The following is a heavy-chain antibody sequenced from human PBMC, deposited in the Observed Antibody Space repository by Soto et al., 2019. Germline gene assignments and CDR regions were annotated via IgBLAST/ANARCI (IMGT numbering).Heavy chain of an antibody. CDR3: ARRGSGYSSSWYYFDY. CDR2: IYYSGST. J-gene: IGHJ4*02. CDR1: CGSISSYY. Sequence: SETLSLTCTVSCGSISSYYWSWIRQPPGKGLEWIGYIYYSGSTNYNPSLKSRVTISVDTSKNQFSLKLSSVTAADTAVYYCARRGSGYSSSWYYFDYWGQGTLVTVSS. V-gene: IGHV4-59*08. D-gene: IGHD6-13*01.